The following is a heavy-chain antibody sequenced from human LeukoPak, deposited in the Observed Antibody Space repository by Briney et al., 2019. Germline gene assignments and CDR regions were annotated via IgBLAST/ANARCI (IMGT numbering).Heavy chain of an antibody. J-gene: IGHJ6*03. Sequence: GGSLRLSCAASGFTFSSYSMNWVRQAPGKGLEWVSSISSSSSYIYYADSVKGRFTISRDNAKNSLYLQMNSLRAEDMAVYYCARDKSSIAVAGYYYYYMDVWGKGTTVTVSS. CDR1: GFTFSSYS. CDR3: ARDKSSIAVAGYYYYYMDV. CDR2: ISSSSSYI. D-gene: IGHD6-19*01. V-gene: IGHV3-21*01.